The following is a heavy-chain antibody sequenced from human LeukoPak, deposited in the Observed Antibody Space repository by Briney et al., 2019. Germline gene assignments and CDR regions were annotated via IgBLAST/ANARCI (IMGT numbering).Heavy chain of an antibody. CDR3: ARERYSSSSSFGY. Sequence: PSETLSLTCTDSGGSLSSYYWSWIRQPPGKGLEWIGYIYYSGSTNYNPSLTSRVTISVDTSKNQFSLKLSSVTAADTAVYYCARERYSSSSSFGYWGQGTLVTVSS. V-gene: IGHV4-59*01. J-gene: IGHJ4*02. CDR2: IYYSGST. D-gene: IGHD6-6*01. CDR1: GGSLSSYY.